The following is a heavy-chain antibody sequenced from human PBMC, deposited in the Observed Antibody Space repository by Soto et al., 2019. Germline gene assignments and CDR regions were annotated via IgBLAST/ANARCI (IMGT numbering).Heavy chain of an antibody. J-gene: IGHJ5*02. CDR3: ARDRVAAAGTGDWFDP. CDR1: GGSFSSYY. V-gene: IGHV4-4*07. D-gene: IGHD6-13*01. CDR2: IYTSGST. Sequence: PSETLSLTCAVYGGSFSSYYWSWIRQPAGKGLEWIGRIYTSGSTNYNPSLKSRVTMSVDTSKNQFSLKLSSVTAADTAVYYCARDRVAAAGTGDWFDPWGQGTLVTVSS.